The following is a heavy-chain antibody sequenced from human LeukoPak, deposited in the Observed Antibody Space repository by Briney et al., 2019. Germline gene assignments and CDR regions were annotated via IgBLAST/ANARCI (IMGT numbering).Heavy chain of an antibody. CDR1: GYTFTVYY. CDR3: ARSSSSSSWMAYYYYYMDV. V-gene: IGHV1-2*02. J-gene: IGHJ6*03. CDR2: INPNSGGT. Sequence: GASVSVSFTASGYTFTVYYMHWVRQAPGQGLEWMGWINPNSGGTNYAQKFQGRVTMTRDTSISTAYMELSRLRSDDTAVYYCARSSSSSSWMAYYYYYMDVWGKGTTVTVSS. D-gene: IGHD6-13*01.